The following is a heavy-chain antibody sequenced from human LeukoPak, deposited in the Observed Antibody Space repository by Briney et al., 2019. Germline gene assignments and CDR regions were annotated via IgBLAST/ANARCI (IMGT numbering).Heavy chain of an antibody. Sequence: GGSLRLSCAASGFTFSTYWMSWVRQAPGKGLEWVANIKQDGSEKYYVDSVKGRFTISRDNAKNSLYLQMNTLRPEDTAVYYCARRGRAARPGRHFDYWGQGTLVTVSS. CDR3: ARRGRAARPGRHFDY. D-gene: IGHD6-6*01. CDR1: GFTFSTYW. J-gene: IGHJ4*02. CDR2: IKQDGSEK. V-gene: IGHV3-7*01.